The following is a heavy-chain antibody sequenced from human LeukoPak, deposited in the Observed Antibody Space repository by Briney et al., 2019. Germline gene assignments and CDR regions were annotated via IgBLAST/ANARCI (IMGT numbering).Heavy chain of an antibody. CDR2: IKSKTDGGTT. CDR1: GFTFSNAW. CDR3: TTVWDCGGDCSDAFDI. V-gene: IGHV3-15*01. J-gene: IGHJ3*02. D-gene: IGHD2-21*02. Sequence: GGSLRLSCAASGFTFSNAWMSWVRQAPGKGLEWVGRIKSKTDGGTTDYAAPVKGRFTISRDDSKNTLYLQMNSLKTEDTAVYYCTTVWDCGGDCSDAFDIWGQGTMITVSP.